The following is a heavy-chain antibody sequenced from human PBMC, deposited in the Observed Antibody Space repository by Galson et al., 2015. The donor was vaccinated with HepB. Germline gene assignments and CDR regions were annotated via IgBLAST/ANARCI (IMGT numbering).Heavy chain of an antibody. D-gene: IGHD6-19*01. CDR1: GYTFTDYY. CDR3: ARDRQLAVPDDY. CDR2: INPDTGVT. J-gene: IGHJ4*02. V-gene: IGHV1-2*02. Sequence: SVKVSCKASGYTFTDYYIHWVRQAPGQGLEWMGWINPDTGVTKYAQKFQGRVTMTRDTSISTAYMDLSRLISDDTAVYFCARDRQLAVPDDYWGQGTLVTVSS.